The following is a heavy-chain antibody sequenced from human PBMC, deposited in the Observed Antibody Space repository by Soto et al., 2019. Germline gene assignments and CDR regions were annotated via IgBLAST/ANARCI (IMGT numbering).Heavy chain of an antibody. CDR2: ISSYTTAI. CDR1: GFAFSSFS. V-gene: IGHV3-48*02. J-gene: IGHJ6*02. D-gene: IGHD5-12*01. Sequence: GGSLRLSCAASGFAFSSFSMNWVRQAPGKGLEWVSFISSYTTAIYFADLVKGRFTISRDSAENFLFLQMNSLRDEDTAFFFCTRDPLRVALSQTYGMDVWGQGTTVTVSS. CDR3: TRDPLRVALSQTYGMDV.